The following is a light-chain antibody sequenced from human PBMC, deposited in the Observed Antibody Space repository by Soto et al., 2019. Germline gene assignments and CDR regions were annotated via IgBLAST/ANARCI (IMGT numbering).Light chain of an antibody. CDR1: TGAVTSGNY. Sequence: QTVVTQEPSLTVSPGGSVTLTCASSTGAVTSGNYPSWFQQKPGQAPRALIYSTSNKHYWTPGRFSGSLLGGKAALTLSGEQPEDEAEYYRLLYYGGAWVFGGGTKLTVL. V-gene: IGLV7-43*01. CDR2: STS. CDR3: LLYYGGAWV. J-gene: IGLJ3*02.